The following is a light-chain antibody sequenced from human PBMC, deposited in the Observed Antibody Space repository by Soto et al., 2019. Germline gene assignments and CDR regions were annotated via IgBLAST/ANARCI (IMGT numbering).Light chain of an antibody. CDR1: QSVSSSY. CDR2: GAS. Sequence: EIVLTQSPGTLSLSPGERATLSCRASQSVSSSYLAWYQQKPGQPPRLLIYGASSRATGIPDRFSGSGSGTEFTLTISSLQSEDFAVYYCQQYNNWPPWTFGQGTKVDI. V-gene: IGKV3-20*01. CDR3: QQYNNWPPWT. J-gene: IGKJ1*01.